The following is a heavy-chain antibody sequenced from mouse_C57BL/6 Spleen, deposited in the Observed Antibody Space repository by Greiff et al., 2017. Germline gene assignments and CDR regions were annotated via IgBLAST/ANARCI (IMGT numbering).Heavy chain of an antibody. CDR1: GFNIKDYY. Sequence: EVQLQQSGAELVKPGASVKLSCTASGFNIKDYYMHWVKQRTEQGLEWIGRIDPEDGETKYAPTFQGKATIPADTSSHPPYLQRSILTSEDTAVYYCARGDRGYFDVWGTGTTVTVSS. V-gene: IGHV14-2*01. J-gene: IGHJ1*03. CDR2: IDPEDGET. CDR3: ARGDRGYFDV.